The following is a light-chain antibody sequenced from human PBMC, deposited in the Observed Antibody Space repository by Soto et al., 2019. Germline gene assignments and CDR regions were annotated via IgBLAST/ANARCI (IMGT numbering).Light chain of an antibody. Sequence: QSALTQPASVSGSPGQSITISCTGTSSDVGGYNYVSWYQQHPGKAPKLMICEVSNRPSGVSNRFSGSKSGSTASLTISGLQAEDEADYYCSSYTSSNTVLFGGGTQLTVL. CDR3: SSYTSSNTVL. CDR1: SSDVGGYNY. J-gene: IGLJ7*01. V-gene: IGLV2-14*01. CDR2: EVS.